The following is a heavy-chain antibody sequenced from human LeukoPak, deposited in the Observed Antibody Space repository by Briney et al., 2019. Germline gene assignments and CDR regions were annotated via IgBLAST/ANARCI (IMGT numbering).Heavy chain of an antibody. CDR1: GFTFSSFV. CDR3: AIPDSGGSRAFFDY. J-gene: IGHJ4*02. Sequence: PGGSLRLSCAASGFTFSSFVMNWVRQAPGKGLEWVSTISGSGASTYYADSVKGRFTISRDNSKNTLYLQMNSLRAEDTAAYYCAIPDSGGSRAFFDYWGQGILVTVSS. V-gene: IGHV3-23*01. D-gene: IGHD2-15*01. CDR2: ISGSGAST.